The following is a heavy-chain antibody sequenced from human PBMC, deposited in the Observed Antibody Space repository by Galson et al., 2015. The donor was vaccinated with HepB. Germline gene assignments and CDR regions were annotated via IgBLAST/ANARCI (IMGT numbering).Heavy chain of an antibody. J-gene: IGHJ6*02. CDR3: ARDLGYYGSVEGSGMDV. CDR2: ISSSSSTI. D-gene: IGHD3-10*01. CDR1: GFTFSSYS. Sequence: SLRLSCAASGFTFSSYSMNWVRQAPGKGLAWVSYISSSSSTIYYADSVKGRFTISRDNDKNSLYLQMNRLRAEDTAVYYCARDLGYYGSVEGSGMDVWGQGTTVTVAS. V-gene: IGHV3-48*01.